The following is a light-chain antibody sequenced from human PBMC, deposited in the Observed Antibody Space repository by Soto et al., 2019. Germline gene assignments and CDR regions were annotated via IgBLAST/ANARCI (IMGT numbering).Light chain of an antibody. CDR3: QQYDNLPIT. J-gene: IGKJ5*01. Sequence: DIQMTQSPSSLSASVGARVTITCQAGQGISHYLNWYQQKQGKAPKLIIYDASNLDTGVPSRFSGSGSGTDCTFTITSLQPEDVAIYFCQQYDNLPITFSQGTRLEIK. CDR2: DAS. V-gene: IGKV1-33*01. CDR1: QGISHY.